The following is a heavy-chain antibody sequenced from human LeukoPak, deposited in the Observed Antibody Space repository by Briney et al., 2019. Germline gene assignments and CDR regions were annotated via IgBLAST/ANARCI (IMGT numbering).Heavy chain of an antibody. CDR1: GGSMSSSSHY. CDR3: ARLAAGTWSYDY. V-gene: IGHV4-39*01. J-gene: IGHJ4*02. D-gene: IGHD6-25*01. CDR2: LYYSGRT. Sequence: PSETLSLTCSVSGGSMSSSSHYWGWVRQPPGKELQWIGSLYYSGRTFYTPSLESRVTMSIDTSNNQFSLRMSSVTAADTAVYYCARLAAGTWSYDYWGQGSLVTVSS.